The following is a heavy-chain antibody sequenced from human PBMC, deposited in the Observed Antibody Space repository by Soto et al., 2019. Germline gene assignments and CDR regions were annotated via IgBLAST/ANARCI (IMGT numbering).Heavy chain of an antibody. D-gene: IGHD5-12*01. CDR2: IVVGSGNT. V-gene: IGHV1-58*01. CDR3: AADKRLGGYHDY. CDR1: GFTFTSSA. J-gene: IGHJ4*02. Sequence: ASVKVSCKASGFTFTSSAVQWVRQARGQRLEWIGWIVVGSGNTNYAQKFQERVTITRDMSTSTAYMELSSLRSEDTAVYYCAADKRLGGYHDYWGQGTLVTVSS.